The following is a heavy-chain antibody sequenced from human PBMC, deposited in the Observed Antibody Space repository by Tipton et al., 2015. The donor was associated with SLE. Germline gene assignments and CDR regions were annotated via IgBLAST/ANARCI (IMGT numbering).Heavy chain of an antibody. CDR3: AKDVDPFREWLGYGMDV. J-gene: IGHJ6*02. D-gene: IGHD3-3*01. Sequence: SLRLSCAASGFTFSSYGMHWVRQAPGKGLEWVAFIRYDGSNKYYADSVKGRFTISRDNSKNTLYLQMNSLRAEDTAVYYCAKDVDPFREWLGYGMDVWGQGTTVTVSS. CDR1: GFTFSSYG. V-gene: IGHV3-30*02. CDR2: IRYDGSNK.